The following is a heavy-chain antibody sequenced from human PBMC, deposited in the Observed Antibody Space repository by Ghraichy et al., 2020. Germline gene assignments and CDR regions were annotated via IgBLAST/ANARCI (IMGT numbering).Heavy chain of an antibody. D-gene: IGHD2-2*01. Sequence: GGSLRLSCAASGFTFSSYSMNWVRQAPGKGLEWVSSISSSSSYIYYADSVKGRFTISRDNAKNSLYLQMNSLRAEDTAVYYCARGGGGYCSSTSCYGFAEYFQHWGQGTLVTVSS. V-gene: IGHV3-21*01. J-gene: IGHJ1*01. CDR3: ARGGGGYCSSTSCYGFAEYFQH. CDR1: GFTFSSYS. CDR2: ISSSSSYI.